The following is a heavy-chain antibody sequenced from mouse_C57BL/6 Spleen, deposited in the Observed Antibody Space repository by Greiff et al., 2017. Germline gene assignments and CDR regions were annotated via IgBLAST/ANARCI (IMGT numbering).Heavy chain of an antibody. Sequence: VQLQQSVAELVRPGASVKLSCTASGFNIKNTYMHWVKQRPEQGLEWIGRIDPANGNTTYAPKFPGKATIPADTSSNTAYLQLSSLTSEDTAIYYCARCPASYGTYFDVWGTGTTVTVSS. CDR1: GFNIKNTY. J-gene: IGHJ1*03. CDR2: IDPANGNT. CDR3: ARCPASYGTYFDV. D-gene: IGHD1-1*01. V-gene: IGHV14-3*01.